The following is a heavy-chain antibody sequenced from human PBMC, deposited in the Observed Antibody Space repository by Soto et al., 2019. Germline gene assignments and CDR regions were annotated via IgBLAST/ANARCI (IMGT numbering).Heavy chain of an antibody. CDR1: GGSISSYY. J-gene: IGHJ4*02. CDR3: AREGQRSYFDY. Sequence: PSETLSLTCTVSGGSISSYYWSWIRQPPGKGLEWIGYIYYSGSTNYNPSLKSRVTISVDTSKNQFSLKLSSVTAADTAVYYCAREGQRSYFDYWGQGTLVTVSS. CDR2: IYYSGST. V-gene: IGHV4-59*01.